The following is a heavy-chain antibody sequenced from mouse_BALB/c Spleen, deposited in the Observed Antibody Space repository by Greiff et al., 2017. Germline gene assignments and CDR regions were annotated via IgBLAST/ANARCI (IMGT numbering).Heavy chain of an antibody. CDR1: GFNINDYY. CDR3: NGVSTTGYYFDY. D-gene: IGHD2-4*01. J-gene: IGHJ2*01. V-gene: IGHV14-4*02. Sequence: EVQLQQSGAELVRSGASVKLSCTASGFNINDYYMHWVKQRPEQGLEWIGWIDPVNGDTEYAPKFQGKATMTADTSSNTAYLQLSSLTSEDTAVYYCNGVSTTGYYFDYWGQGTTLTVSS. CDR2: IDPVNGDT.